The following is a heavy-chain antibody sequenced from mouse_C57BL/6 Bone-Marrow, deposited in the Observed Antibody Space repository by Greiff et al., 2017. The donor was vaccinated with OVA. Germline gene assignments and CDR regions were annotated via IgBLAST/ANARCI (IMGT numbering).Heavy chain of an antibody. Sequence: EVQLQQSGPELVKPGASVKISCKASGYTFTDYYMNWVKQSHGKSLEWIGDINPNNGGTSYNQKFKGKSTLTVDKSSSTAYMELRSLTSEDSAVDYCARGGQLRLPDWGQGTTLTVSS. CDR3: ARGGQLRLPD. J-gene: IGHJ2*01. CDR2: INPNNGGT. D-gene: IGHD3-2*02. V-gene: IGHV1-26*01. CDR1: GYTFTDYY.